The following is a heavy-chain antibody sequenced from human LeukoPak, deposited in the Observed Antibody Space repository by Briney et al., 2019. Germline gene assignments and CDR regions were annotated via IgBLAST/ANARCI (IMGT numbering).Heavy chain of an antibody. V-gene: IGHV3-23*01. J-gene: IGHJ6*02. D-gene: IGHD3-10*01. CDR2: ISDGGGST. CDR3: AKVPYSDYGSGRPPFMDV. CDR1: GFTFSNYA. Sequence: GRSLRLSCAASGFTFSNYAMSWVRQAPGKGLEWVSTISDGGGSTYYADSVKGRFTISRDNSKNTLYLQMNSLRAEDTAIHYCAKVPYSDYGSGRPPFMDVWGQGTTVAVSS.